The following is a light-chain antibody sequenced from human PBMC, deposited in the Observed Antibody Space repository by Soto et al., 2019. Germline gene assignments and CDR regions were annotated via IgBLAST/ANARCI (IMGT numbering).Light chain of an antibody. V-gene: IGLV1-40*01. CDR1: SSNIGAGYD. Sequence: QSVLTQPPSVSGAPGQRVTISCTGSSSNIGAGYDVHWYQQFPGTAPKLLIYGNSNRPSGVPDRFSGSKSGTSASLAITGLQADDEGDYYCQSYDSSLSGYVFGTGTKVTVL. CDR2: GNS. CDR3: QSYDSSLSGYV. J-gene: IGLJ1*01.